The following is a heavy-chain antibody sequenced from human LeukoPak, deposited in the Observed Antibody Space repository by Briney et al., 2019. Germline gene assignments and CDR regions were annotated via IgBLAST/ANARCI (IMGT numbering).Heavy chain of an antibody. CDR2: IDPSGGNT. V-gene: IGHV1-46*01. CDR1: GYTFTSYY. CDR3: ARHRDFDSTGYYYPLFDY. J-gene: IGHJ4*02. Sequence: ASVKVSCEASGYTFTSYYIHCVRQAPGQGLEWMAIIDPSGGNTNYAQKFKGRVTMARDTSTRTVYMELSRLGSDDAAVYYCARHRDFDSTGYYYPLFDYWGQETLVTVSS. D-gene: IGHD3-22*01.